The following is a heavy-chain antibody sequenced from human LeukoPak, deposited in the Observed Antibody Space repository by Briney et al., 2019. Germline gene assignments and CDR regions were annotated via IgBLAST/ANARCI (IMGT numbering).Heavy chain of an antibody. CDR2: PSSRDSGT. Sequence: GGSLRLSRAASVYTFSRYAMSCVPDAPGQGRECVSAPSSRDSGTYNADSLKGRFSISRDNLKNTLYVQMNFLRAEDTGLYYCARSPVTSCLGAFCYPFEFWRRGNVVRVSS. CDR3: ARSPVTSCLGAFCYPFEF. J-gene: IGHJ4*02. CDR1: VYTFSRYA. V-gene: IGHV3-23*01. D-gene: IGHD4/OR15-4a*01.